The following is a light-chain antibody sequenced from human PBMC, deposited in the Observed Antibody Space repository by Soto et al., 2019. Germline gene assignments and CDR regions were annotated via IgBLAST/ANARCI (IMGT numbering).Light chain of an antibody. V-gene: IGKV3-11*01. J-gene: IGKJ4*01. CDR1: QSVSSY. CDR2: DAS. Sequence: EIVLTQSPATLSLSPGERATLSCRASQSVSSYLAWYQQKPGQAPRLLIYDASNRATGIPARFSGSGSGTDCTLTLSSLEPEDFAVYYCQQRSNWPPLTFGGGTKVEIK. CDR3: QQRSNWPPLT.